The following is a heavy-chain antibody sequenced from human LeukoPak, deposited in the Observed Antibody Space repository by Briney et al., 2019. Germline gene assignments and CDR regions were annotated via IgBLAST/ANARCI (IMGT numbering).Heavy chain of an antibody. CDR1: GFTFSSYS. CDR3: ATSSGYSYG. V-gene: IGHV3-48*01. Sequence: TGGSLRLSCAASGFTFSSYSMNWVRRAPGKGLEWVSYISSSSSTIYYADSVKGRFTISRDNAKNSLYLQMNSLRAEGTAVYYCATSSGYSYGWGEGTLVTVSS. D-gene: IGHD5-18*01. J-gene: IGHJ4*02. CDR2: ISSSSSTI.